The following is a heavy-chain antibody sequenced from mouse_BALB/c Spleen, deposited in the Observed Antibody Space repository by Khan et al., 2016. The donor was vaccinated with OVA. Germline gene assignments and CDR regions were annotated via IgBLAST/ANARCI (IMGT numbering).Heavy chain of an antibody. D-gene: IGHD1-2*01. CDR1: GFTFSCYT. CDR2: ISNGGRGT. J-gene: IGHJ4*01. CDR3: SSRSTTAYDCVIDY. V-gene: IGHV5-12-2*01. Sequence: EVELVESGGGLVQPGGSLKLSCAASGFTFSCYTMYWVRQTPEKRLEWVAFISNGGRGTYYPDAVKGRFTISRDNAKNTLYLQMNNLKTEDTDMYSSSSRSTTAYDCVIDYWGEGTSVTVSS.